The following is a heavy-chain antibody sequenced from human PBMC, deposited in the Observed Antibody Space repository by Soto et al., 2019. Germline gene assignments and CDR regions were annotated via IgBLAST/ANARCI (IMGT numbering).Heavy chain of an antibody. CDR3: ARSLALSSGYSNWFDP. J-gene: IGHJ5*02. CDR1: GGSISSYY. V-gene: IGHV4-59*08. CDR2: IYYSGST. Sequence: SQTLSLTCTVSGGSISSYYWSWIRQPPGKGLEWIGYIYYSGSTNYNPSLKSRVTISVDTSKNQFSLKLSSVTAADTAVYYCARSLALSSGYSNWFDPWGQGTLVTVSS. D-gene: IGHD3-22*01.